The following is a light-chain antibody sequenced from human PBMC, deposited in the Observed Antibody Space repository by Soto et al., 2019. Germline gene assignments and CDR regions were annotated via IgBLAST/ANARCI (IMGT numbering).Light chain of an antibody. CDR2: LGS. CDR3: MRALQTRT. J-gene: IGKJ1*01. CDR1: QSLLHSNGYYY. Sequence: DIVMTQSPLSLPVTPGEPASISCRSSQSLLHSNGYYYLDWYLQKPGQSPQLLIYLGSNRASGVPDRFSGCGAGTDFTLKISRVEAEDVGVYYCMRALQTRTFGEGTKVEI. V-gene: IGKV2-28*01.